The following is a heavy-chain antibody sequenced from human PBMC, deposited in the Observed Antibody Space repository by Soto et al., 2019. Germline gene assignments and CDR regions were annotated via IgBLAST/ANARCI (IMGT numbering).Heavy chain of an antibody. V-gene: IGHV3-33*01. Sequence: QVQLVESGGGVVQPGRSLRLSCAASGFTFSTFGMHWVRQSPGKGLEWVAVIWNGRNSEDYADSVKDRFTISRDSSRNPLYLQMNSLRAEDTAMYYCVTERRDYEFDYWGQGILVTVSA. CDR1: GFTFSTFG. CDR2: IWNGRNSE. J-gene: IGHJ4*02. D-gene: IGHD4-17*01. CDR3: VTERRDYEFDY.